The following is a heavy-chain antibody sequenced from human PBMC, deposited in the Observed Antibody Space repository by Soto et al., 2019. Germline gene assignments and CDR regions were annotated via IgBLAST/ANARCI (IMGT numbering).Heavy chain of an antibody. CDR1: GFTFSSYG. J-gene: IGHJ4*02. CDR3: ARDRIAAAGTNYFDY. Sequence: LRLSCAASGFTFSSYGMHWVRQAPGKGLEWVAVIWYDGSNKYYADSVKGRFTISRDNSKNTLYLQMNSLRAEDTAVYYCARDRIAAAGTNYFDYWGQGTLVTVSS. V-gene: IGHV3-33*01. D-gene: IGHD6-13*01. CDR2: IWYDGSNK.